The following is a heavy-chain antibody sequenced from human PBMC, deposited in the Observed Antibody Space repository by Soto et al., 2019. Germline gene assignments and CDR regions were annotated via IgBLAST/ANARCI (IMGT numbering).Heavy chain of an antibody. V-gene: IGHV3-23*01. J-gene: IGHJ4*02. D-gene: IGHD4-17*01. CDR3: AKDLTRLRSTSED. CDR1: GFTFSSYA. Sequence: EVQLLESGGGLVQPGGSLRLSCAASGFTFSSYAMSWVRQAPGKGLEWVSAISGSGGSTYYADSVKGRFTISRDNSKNTLYLQRNSLRAEDTAVYYCAKDLTRLRSTSEDWGQGTLVTVSS. CDR2: ISGSGGST.